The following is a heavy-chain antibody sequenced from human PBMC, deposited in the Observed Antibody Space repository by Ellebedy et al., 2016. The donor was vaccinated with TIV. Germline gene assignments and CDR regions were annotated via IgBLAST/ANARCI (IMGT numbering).Heavy chain of an antibody. CDR1: GGSISSYY. D-gene: IGHD3-22*01. Sequence: MPSETLSLTCTVSGGSISSYYWSWIRQPPGKGLEWIGYIYYSGSTNYNPSLKSRVTISVDTSKNQFSLKLSSVTAADTAVYYCARRSSSGYYHYFDYWGQGTLVTVSS. V-gene: IGHV4-59*08. CDR3: ARRSSSGYYHYFDY. J-gene: IGHJ4*02. CDR2: IYYSGST.